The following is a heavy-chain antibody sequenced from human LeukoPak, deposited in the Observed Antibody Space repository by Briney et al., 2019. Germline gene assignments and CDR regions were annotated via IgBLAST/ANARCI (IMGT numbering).Heavy chain of an antibody. CDR3: TTGKVGGVLNY. D-gene: IGHD1-26*01. Sequence: GGSLRLSCAASGFTFSNAWMSWVRQAPGKGLEWVGRIKSKTDGGTTDYAAPVKGRFTTSRDDSKNTLYLQMNSLKTEDTAVYCCTTGKVGGVLNYWGQGTLVTVSS. CDR1: GFTFSNAW. CDR2: IKSKTDGGTT. J-gene: IGHJ4*02. V-gene: IGHV3-15*01.